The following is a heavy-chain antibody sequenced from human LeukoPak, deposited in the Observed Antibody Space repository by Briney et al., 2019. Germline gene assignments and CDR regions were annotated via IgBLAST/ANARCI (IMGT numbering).Heavy chain of an antibody. J-gene: IGHJ3*02. Sequence: GGSLRLSCAASGFTASSYYMSWVRQAPGKGLEWVAIIYSDGSTLSADSMKGRFTFSRDNSKNTLYLQMNSLRAEDTAVYYCAKDSEYYGSGSYYPIWGQGTMVTVSS. CDR3: AKDSEYYGSGSYYPI. V-gene: IGHV3-53*05. CDR2: IYSDGST. CDR1: GFTASSYY. D-gene: IGHD3-10*01.